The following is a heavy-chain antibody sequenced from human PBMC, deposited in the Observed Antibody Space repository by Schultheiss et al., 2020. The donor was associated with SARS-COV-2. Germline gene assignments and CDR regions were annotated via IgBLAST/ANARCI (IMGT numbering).Heavy chain of an antibody. CDR1: GGSISSYY. D-gene: IGHD5-24*01. Sequence: SQTLSLTCTVSGGSISSYYWSWIRQPPGKGLEWIGYIYYSGSTNYNPSLKSRVTISVDTSKNQFSLKLSSVTAADTAVYYCARRERWLPKGGRFDPWGQGTLVTVSS. V-gene: IGHV4-59*08. J-gene: IGHJ5*02. CDR3: ARRERWLPKGGRFDP. CDR2: IYYSGST.